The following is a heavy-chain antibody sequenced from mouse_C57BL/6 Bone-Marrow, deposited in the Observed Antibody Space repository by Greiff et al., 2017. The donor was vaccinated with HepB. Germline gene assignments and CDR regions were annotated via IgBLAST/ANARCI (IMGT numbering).Heavy chain of an antibody. CDR2: IYPGDGDT. V-gene: IGHV1-82*01. CDR3: ARLRGYPYYYAMDY. J-gene: IGHJ4*01. Sequence: VQLVESGPELVKPGASVKIPCKASGYAFSSSWMNWVKQRPGKGLEWIGRIYPGDGDTNYNGKFKGKATLTADKSSSTAYMQLSSLTSEDSAFYFCARLRGYPYYYAMDYWGQGTSVTVSS. CDR1: GYAFSSSW. D-gene: IGHD3-1*01.